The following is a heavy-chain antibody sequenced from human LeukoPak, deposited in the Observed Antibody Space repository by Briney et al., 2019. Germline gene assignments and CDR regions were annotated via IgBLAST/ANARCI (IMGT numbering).Heavy chain of an antibody. Sequence: ASVKVSCKTSGYSENFYGITWVRQVAGQGLEWMGWINPNSGGTNYAQKFQGRVTMTRDTSISTAYMELSRLRSDDTAVYYCARGHFTVTTHYFDYWGQGTLVTVSS. V-gene: IGHV1-2*02. D-gene: IGHD4-17*01. CDR2: INPNSGGT. CDR3: ARGHFTVTTHYFDY. J-gene: IGHJ4*02. CDR1: GYSENFYG.